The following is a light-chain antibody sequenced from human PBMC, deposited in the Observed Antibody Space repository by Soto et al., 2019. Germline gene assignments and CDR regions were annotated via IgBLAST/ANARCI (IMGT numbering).Light chain of an antibody. Sequence: QSVLTQPPSVSGAPGQRVTISCTGSSSNIGAGYDVHWYQQLPGTAPKLLIYGNSNRPSGVPDRFSGSKSGTSASLAITGLQAEDEADYYCQSYDISLRGVVFGGGTKLTVL. CDR2: GNS. J-gene: IGLJ2*01. V-gene: IGLV1-40*01. CDR1: SSNIGAGYD. CDR3: QSYDISLRGVV.